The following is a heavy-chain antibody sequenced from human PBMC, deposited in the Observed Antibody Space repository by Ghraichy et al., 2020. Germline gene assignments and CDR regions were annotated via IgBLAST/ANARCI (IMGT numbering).Heavy chain of an antibody. CDR3: ARGREGRSSSWSETMMGY. Sequence: SETLSLTCAVYGGSFSGYYWSWIRQPPGKGLEWIGEINHSGSTNYNPSLKSRVTISVDTSKNQFSLKLSSVTAADTAVYYCARGREGRSSSWSETMMGYWGQGTLVTVSS. CDR2: INHSGST. J-gene: IGHJ4*02. CDR1: GGSFSGYY. V-gene: IGHV4-34*01. D-gene: IGHD6-13*01.